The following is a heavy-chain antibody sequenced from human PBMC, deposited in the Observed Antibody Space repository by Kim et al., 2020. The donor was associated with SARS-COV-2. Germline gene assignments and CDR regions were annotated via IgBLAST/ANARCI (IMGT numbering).Heavy chain of an antibody. D-gene: IGHD6-6*01. CDR2: ISTSSSNT. CDR3: ASIAAHQTWYFDL. CDR1: GFTFSDYY. V-gene: IGHV3-11*03. J-gene: IGHJ2*01. Sequence: GGSLRLSCAASGFTFSDYYMSWIRQAPGKGLEWVSYISTSSSNTNYADSVQGRFTISRDNAKNSLYLQMNSLRAEDTAVYYCASIAAHQTWYFDLWGRGTLVTVSP.